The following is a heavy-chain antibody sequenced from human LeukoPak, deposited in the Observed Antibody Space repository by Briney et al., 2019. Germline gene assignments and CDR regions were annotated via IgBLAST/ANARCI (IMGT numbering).Heavy chain of an antibody. CDR3: AKEGPGTRDTGAALVVFDY. Sequence: GGSLRLSCAASAFTFSDYYMSWVRQAPGKGLAWVSYISSTSSTRYYADSVKGRFTISRDNAKNSLYLQMNSLRAEDTAVYYCAKEGPGTRDTGAALVVFDYWGQGTLVTVSS. CDR2: ISSTSSTR. D-gene: IGHD2-15*01. J-gene: IGHJ4*02. CDR1: AFTFSDYY. V-gene: IGHV3-11*01.